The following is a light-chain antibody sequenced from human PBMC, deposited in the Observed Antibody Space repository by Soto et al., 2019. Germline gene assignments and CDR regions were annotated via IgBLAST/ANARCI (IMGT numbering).Light chain of an antibody. CDR2: GPS. V-gene: IGKV3-15*01. CDR1: QSISSN. J-gene: IGKJ1*01. CDR3: QQYTHWPVWS. Sequence: EIVLTQSPATLSVSPGERVTLSCRASQSISSNLAWYQQKPGQAPRLLIYGPSTRATGVPARCSGSGSCTEFTLTIISLQSEDVAMYYCQQYTHWPVWSFGQGTKVEIK.